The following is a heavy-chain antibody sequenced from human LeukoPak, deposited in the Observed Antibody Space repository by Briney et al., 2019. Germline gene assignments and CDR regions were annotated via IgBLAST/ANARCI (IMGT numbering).Heavy chain of an antibody. CDR2: ISSSGSTI. J-gene: IGHJ4*02. CDR3: ARDYGVAAKSFDY. Sequence: GGSLRLSCAASGFTFSSYEMNWVRQAPGKGLEWVSYISSSGSTIYYADSVKGRFTISRDNAKNSLYLQMNSLRAEDTAVYYCARDYGVAAKSFDYWGQGTLVTVSS. CDR1: GFTFSSYE. D-gene: IGHD6-13*01. V-gene: IGHV3-48*03.